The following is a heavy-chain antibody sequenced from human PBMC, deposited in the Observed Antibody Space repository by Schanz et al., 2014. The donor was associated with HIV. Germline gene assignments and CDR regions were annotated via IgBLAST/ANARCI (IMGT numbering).Heavy chain of an antibody. Sequence: EVQLLESGGGLVQPGGSLRLSCAASGFAFSNYAMSWVRQAPGKGLEWVSSITESGGRTYYADSVNGRFTISRDNSKNTLYLQMTTLRTEDTAVYYCAKPEYDSSGNSQIHFDYWGQGTLVTVSS. J-gene: IGHJ4*02. V-gene: IGHV3-23*01. CDR1: GFAFSNYA. D-gene: IGHD3-22*01. CDR3: AKPEYDSSGNSQIHFDY. CDR2: ITESGGRT.